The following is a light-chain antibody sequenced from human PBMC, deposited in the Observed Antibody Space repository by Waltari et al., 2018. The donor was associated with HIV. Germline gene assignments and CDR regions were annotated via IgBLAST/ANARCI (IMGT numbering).Light chain of an antibody. J-gene: IGKJ2*01. CDR3: QQYYSDPYT. CDR1: QTISSR. CDR2: KAS. Sequence: DIQMTQSPSTLSASVGTRVTITCRASQTISSRLAWYQHKPGKAPRLLIYKASDLETGVPSTFSGSGSGTEFTLTISSLQPDDFASYYCQQYYSDPYTFGQGTKLEIK. V-gene: IGKV1-5*03.